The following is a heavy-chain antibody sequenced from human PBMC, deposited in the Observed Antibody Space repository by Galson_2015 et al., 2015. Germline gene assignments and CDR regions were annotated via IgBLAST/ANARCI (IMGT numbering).Heavy chain of an antibody. Sequence: SLRLSCAASGFTFSSYGMHWVRQAPGKGLEWVAVISYDGSNKYYADSVKGRFTISRDNSKNTLYLQMNSLRAEDTAVYYCAKDQGGSYVGGDFDYWGQGTLVAVSS. V-gene: IGHV3-30*18. D-gene: IGHD1-26*01. J-gene: IGHJ4*02. CDR3: AKDQGGSYVGGDFDY. CDR2: ISYDGSNK. CDR1: GFTFSSYG.